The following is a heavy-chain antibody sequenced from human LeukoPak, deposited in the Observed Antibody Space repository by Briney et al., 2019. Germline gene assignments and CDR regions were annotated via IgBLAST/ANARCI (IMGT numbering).Heavy chain of an antibody. CDR1: GFTFSRYV. CDR3: AKRMVVAGRYFDY. CDR2: ITGSSTGDT. J-gene: IGHJ4*02. Sequence: QPGGSLRLSCAASGFTFSRYVMSWVRQAPGKGLEWVSTITGSSTGDTYYADSVRGRFTISRDDSKNTLYLQMNSLRAEDTAVYYCAKRMVVAGRYFDYWGQGTLVTVSS. D-gene: IGHD6-19*01. V-gene: IGHV3-23*01.